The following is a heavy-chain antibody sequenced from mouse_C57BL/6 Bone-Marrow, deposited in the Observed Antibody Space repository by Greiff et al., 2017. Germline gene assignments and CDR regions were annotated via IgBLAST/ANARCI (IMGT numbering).Heavy chain of an antibody. V-gene: IGHV10-1*01. J-gene: IGHJ3*01. Sequence: EVKLMESGGGLVQPKGSLKLSCAASGFSFNTYAMNWVRQAPGKGLEWVARIRSKSNNYATYYADSVKDRFTISRDDSESMLYLQMNNLKTEDTAMYYSVRHLWFAYWGQATLVTVSA. CDR1: GFSFNTYA. CDR2: IRSKSNNYAT. CDR3: VRHLWFAY.